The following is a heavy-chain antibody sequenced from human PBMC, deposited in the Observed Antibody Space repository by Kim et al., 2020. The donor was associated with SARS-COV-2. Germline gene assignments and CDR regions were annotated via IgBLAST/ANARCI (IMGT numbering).Heavy chain of an antibody. Sequence: ASVKVSCKASGYTFTGYYMHWVRQAPGQGLEWMGWINPNSGGTNYAQKFQGRVTMTRDTSISTAYMELSRLRSDDTAVYYCAREAVAGPDPIQDYWGQGTLVTVSS. J-gene: IGHJ4*02. CDR3: AREAVAGPDPIQDY. V-gene: IGHV1-2*02. D-gene: IGHD6-19*01. CDR1: GYTFTGYY. CDR2: INPNSGGT.